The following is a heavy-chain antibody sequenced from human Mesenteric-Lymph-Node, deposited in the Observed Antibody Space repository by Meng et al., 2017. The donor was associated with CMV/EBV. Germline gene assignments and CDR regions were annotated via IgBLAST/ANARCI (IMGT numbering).Heavy chain of an antibody. D-gene: IGHD1-26*01. V-gene: IGHV1-18*01. J-gene: IGHJ4*02. CDR2: ISAYNGNT. CDR3: ARDSYRGAYSDIDY. CDR1: GYTFTDYG. Sequence: ASVKVSCKASGYTFTDYGISWVRQAPGQGLAWMGWISAYNGNTNYAQKVQGRVTMTTDTSTSTAYMELRSLRSDDTAVYYCARDSYRGAYSDIDYWGQGTLVTVSS.